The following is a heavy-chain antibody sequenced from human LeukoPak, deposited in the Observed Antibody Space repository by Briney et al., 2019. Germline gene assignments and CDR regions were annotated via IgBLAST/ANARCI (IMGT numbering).Heavy chain of an antibody. D-gene: IGHD3-16*01. V-gene: IGHV3-72*01. Sequence: GGSLRLSCAASGFTFRDYILDWVRQAPGKGLEWVGRIRRRTNSYTTEYAASVKGRFIISRDDSKNSLYLHMNSLKTEDTAVYHCTRDGGEGGNSAFDIWGQGTVVTVSS. CDR2: IRRRTNSYTT. J-gene: IGHJ3*02. CDR1: GFTFRDYI. CDR3: TRDGGEGGNSAFDI.